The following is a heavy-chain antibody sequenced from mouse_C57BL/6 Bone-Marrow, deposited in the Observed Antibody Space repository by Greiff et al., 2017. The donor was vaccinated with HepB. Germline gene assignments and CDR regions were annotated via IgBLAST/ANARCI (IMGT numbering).Heavy chain of an antibody. J-gene: IGHJ3*01. Sequence: VQLQQSGPELVKPGASVKISCKASGYAFSSSWMNWVKQRPGKGLEWIGRIYPGDGDTNYNGKFKGKATLTADKSSSTAYMQLSSLTSEDSAVYFCATLTRAWFAYWGQGTLVTVSA. V-gene: IGHV1-82*01. CDR3: ATLTRAWFAY. CDR1: GYAFSSSW. CDR2: IYPGDGDT.